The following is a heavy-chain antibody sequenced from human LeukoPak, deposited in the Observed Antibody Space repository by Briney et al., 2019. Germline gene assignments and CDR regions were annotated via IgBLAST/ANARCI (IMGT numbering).Heavy chain of an antibody. CDR2: ISGSGGST. D-gene: IGHD2-15*01. V-gene: IGHV3-23*01. Sequence: PGGSLRLSCAASGFTFSSYAMSWVRQAPGKGLEWVSAISGSGGSTYYADSVKGRFTVSRDNSKNTLYLQMNSLRAEDTAVCYCATPGRYCSGGSCFYFDYWGQGTLVTVSS. CDR3: ATPGRYCSGGSCFYFDY. J-gene: IGHJ4*02. CDR1: GFTFSSYA.